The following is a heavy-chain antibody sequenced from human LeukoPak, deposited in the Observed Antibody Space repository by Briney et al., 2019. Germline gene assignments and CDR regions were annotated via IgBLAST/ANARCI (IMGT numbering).Heavy chain of an antibody. CDR2: INSDGSTT. V-gene: IGHV3-74*01. Sequence: GGSLRLSCAASGFTLSGSWMHWVRQAPGKGLVWVSRINSDGSTTAYADSVKGRFTISRDNAKNTLYLQMNSLRAEDTAVYYCASPTRGGGAFDIWGQGAMVTVSS. J-gene: IGHJ3*02. CDR1: GFTLSGSW. CDR3: ASPTRGGGAFDI. D-gene: IGHD3-16*01.